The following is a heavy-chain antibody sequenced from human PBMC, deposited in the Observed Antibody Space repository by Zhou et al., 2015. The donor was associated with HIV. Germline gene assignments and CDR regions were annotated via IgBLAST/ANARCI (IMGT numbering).Heavy chain of an antibody. CDR3: ARALYQVLTTGATSLSWFDP. D-gene: IGHD4-23*01. J-gene: IGHJ5*02. Sequence: QVQLVQSGAEVKKPGSSVKVSCKASGGTLSTHAIHWVRQAPGHGLEWMGGVIPSFRTTIDAQRFQGRVTITADESTSTAYMELTRLRSEDTAVYFCARALYQVLTTGATSLSWFDPWGQGTLVTVSS. CDR2: VIPSFRTT. CDR1: GGTLSTHA. V-gene: IGHV1-69*01.